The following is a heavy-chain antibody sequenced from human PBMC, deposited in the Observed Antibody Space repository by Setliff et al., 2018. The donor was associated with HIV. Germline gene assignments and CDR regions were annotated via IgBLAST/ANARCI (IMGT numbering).Heavy chain of an antibody. V-gene: IGHV3-7*05. Sequence: PGGSLRLSCAASVFTFNNYGMNWVRQAPGKGLEWVANIKQDGSEKNYMDSVKGRFTISRDNAKNSLYLQMNSLRVEDTAVYYCATDCAVVGGTGSLDSWGQGTLVTVSS. J-gene: IGHJ4*02. D-gene: IGHD1-26*01. CDR2: IKQDGSEK. CDR3: ATDCAVVGGTGSLDS. CDR1: VFTFNNYG.